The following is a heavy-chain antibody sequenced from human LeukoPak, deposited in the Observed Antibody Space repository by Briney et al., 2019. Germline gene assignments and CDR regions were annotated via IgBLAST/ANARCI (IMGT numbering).Heavy chain of an antibody. CDR1: GGSIGSYY. J-gene: IGHJ6*02. D-gene: IGHD6-19*01. V-gene: IGHV4-59*01. Sequence: SETLSLTCTVSGGSIGSYYWSWIRQPPGKGLEWIGYIYYSGSTNYNPSLKSRVTISVDTSKNQFSLKLSSVTAADTAVYYCARYNSSGWYYYYYGMDVWGQGTTVTVSS. CDR3: ARYNSSGWYYYYYGMDV. CDR2: IYYSGST.